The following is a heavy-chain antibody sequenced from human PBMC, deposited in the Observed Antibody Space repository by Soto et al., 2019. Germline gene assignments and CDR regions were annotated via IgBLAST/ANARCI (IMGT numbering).Heavy chain of an antibody. D-gene: IGHD6-13*01. V-gene: IGHV2-26*04. J-gene: IGHJ5*02. CDR2: IFSNDEK. CDR3: ASTYSTSWYWFAP. Sequence: QVTVKESGPVLVKPTETLTLTCTVSGFSLSNAGLGVSWIRQPPGKALEWLAHIFSNDEKSYSTSLKSRLPISKHPSTSQVVLIMTNMAPVDTATYYCASTYSTSWYWFAPWAQGTLVTVSS. CDR1: GFSLSNAGLG.